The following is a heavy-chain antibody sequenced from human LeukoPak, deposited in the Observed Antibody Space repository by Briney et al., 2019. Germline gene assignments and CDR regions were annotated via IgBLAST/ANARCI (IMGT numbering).Heavy chain of an antibody. CDR3: ASTSGWYEPIDY. CDR1: GFTFSSYG. CDR2: IWYDGSNK. D-gene: IGHD6-19*01. J-gene: IGHJ4*02. V-gene: IGHV3-33*01. Sequence: GGSLRLSCAASGFTFSSYGMHWVRQAPGKGLEWVAVIWYDGSNKCYADSVKGRFTISRDNSKNTLYLQMNSLRAEDTAVYYCASTSGWYEPIDYWGQGTLVTVSS.